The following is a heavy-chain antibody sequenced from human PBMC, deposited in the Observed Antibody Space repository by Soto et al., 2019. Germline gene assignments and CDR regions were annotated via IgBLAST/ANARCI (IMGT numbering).Heavy chain of an antibody. CDR3: AKGFIVVVTVLRPDEAFDV. CDR2: ISGGGGNT. CDR1: GFTFGNYG. V-gene: IGHV3-23*01. J-gene: IGHJ3*01. D-gene: IGHD2-21*02. Sequence: DVQLLESGGGLVQPGGSLRLSCATSGFTFGNYGMNWVRQAPGKGLEWVSGISGGGGNTYYAGSVKGRFTISRDPSKNTVFLEMNSLRAEDTAVYYCAKGFIVVVTVLRPDEAFDVWGQGTLVTVSS.